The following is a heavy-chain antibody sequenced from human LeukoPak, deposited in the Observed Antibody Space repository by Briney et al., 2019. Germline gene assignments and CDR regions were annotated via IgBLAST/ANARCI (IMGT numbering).Heavy chain of an antibody. D-gene: IGHD1-20*01. CDR3: AREMAGITGSFDI. Sequence: SETLSLTCTISGGSFSGYYWSWIRQPPGKGLEWIGYIYYSGSTNYNPSLKSRVTISVDTSKNQFSLKLSSVTAADTAVYYCAREMAGITGSFDIWGQGTMVTVSS. J-gene: IGHJ3*02. CDR1: GGSFSGYY. V-gene: IGHV4-59*01. CDR2: IYYSGST.